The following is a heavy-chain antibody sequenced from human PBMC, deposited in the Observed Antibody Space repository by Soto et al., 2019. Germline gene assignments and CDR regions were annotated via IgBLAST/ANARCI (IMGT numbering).Heavy chain of an antibody. CDR2: IYSGGST. CDR1: GFTVSSNY. Sequence: GGSLRLSCAASGFTVSSNYMSWVRQAPGKGLEWVSVIYSGGSTYYADSVKGRFTISRDNSKNTLYLQMNSLRAEDTAVYYCARLGDSSGYSGWFDPWGQGTLVTVSS. D-gene: IGHD3-22*01. V-gene: IGHV3-66*04. J-gene: IGHJ5*02. CDR3: ARLGDSSGYSGWFDP.